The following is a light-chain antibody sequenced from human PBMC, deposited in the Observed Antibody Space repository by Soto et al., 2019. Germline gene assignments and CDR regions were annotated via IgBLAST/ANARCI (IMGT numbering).Light chain of an antibody. V-gene: IGLV2-23*01. CDR3: CSYAGRSTWDVV. J-gene: IGLJ2*01. CDR1: SIDVGGSGL. CDR2: EGF. Sequence: QSALTQPASVSGSPGQSITLSCTGTSIDVGGSGLVSWYQFHPGKAPKLLMFEGFKRPSGVSNRFSGSKSGSTASLTISGLQAEDEADYYCCSYAGRSTWDVVFGGGTKVTVL.